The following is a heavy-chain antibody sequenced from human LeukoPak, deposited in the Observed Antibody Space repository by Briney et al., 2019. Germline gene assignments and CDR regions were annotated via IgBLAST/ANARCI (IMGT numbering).Heavy chain of an antibody. CDR3: ASQWYIRGYFQH. J-gene: IGHJ1*01. V-gene: IGHV4-39*01. D-gene: IGHD2-8*01. CDR1: GVSISSSSYY. CDR2: IYSSAST. Sequence: AETLSLTCTVSGVSISSSSYYWGWIRQPPGKGLEWIGSIYSSASTYCNLSLESRITISVETSKTQSFLMLSSVTAADTAVYYCASQWYIRGYFQHWGQGTLVTVSS.